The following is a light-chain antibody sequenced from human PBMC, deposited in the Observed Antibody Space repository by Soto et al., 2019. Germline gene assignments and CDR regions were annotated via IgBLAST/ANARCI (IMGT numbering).Light chain of an antibody. CDR2: DTD. CDR3: SLSYSGVRV. CDR1: TGPVTSRHY. J-gene: IGLJ3*02. Sequence: QAVVTQEPSLTVSPGGTVTLTCGSSTGPVTSRHYPYWFQQKPGQVPRPLIFDTDNKHSWTPARFSGSLLGGKPALTLSGAQPEDEADYYCSLSYSGVRVFGGGTKLTVL. V-gene: IGLV7-46*01.